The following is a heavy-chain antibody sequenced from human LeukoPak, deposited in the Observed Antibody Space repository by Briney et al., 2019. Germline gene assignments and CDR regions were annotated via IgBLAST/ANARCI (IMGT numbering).Heavy chain of an antibody. J-gene: IGHJ4*02. CDR2: IWYDGSNK. CDR1: GFTFSSYG. Sequence: SGGSLRLSCAASGFTFSSYGMHWVRQAPGKGLEWVAVIWYDGSNKYYADSVKGRFTISRDNSKNTLYLQMNSLRAEDTAVYYCAKVIVVVPAAPVDYWGQGTLVTVSS. D-gene: IGHD2-2*01. V-gene: IGHV3-33*06. CDR3: AKVIVVVPAAPVDY.